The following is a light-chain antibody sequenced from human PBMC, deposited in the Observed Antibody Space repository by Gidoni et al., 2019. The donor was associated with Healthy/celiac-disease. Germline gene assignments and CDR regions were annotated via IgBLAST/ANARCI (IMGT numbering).Light chain of an antibody. J-gene: IGKJ4*01. CDR2: DAS. CDR1: QSVSSY. Sequence: ELVLPQSPATLYLSPRDRATLSCKASQSVSSYLAWYQQKPGQAPRLLIYDASNRATGSPARFSGSGSGTDFTLTIRSLEPEEFAVYDCQQRSNWPLTFGGXTKVEIK. CDR3: QQRSNWPLT. V-gene: IGKV3-11*01.